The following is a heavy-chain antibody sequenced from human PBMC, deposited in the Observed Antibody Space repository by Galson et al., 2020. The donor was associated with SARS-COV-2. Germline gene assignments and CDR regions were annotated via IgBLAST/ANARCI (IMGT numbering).Heavy chain of an antibody. J-gene: IGHJ5*02. CDR1: GGSIRSGGYY. CDR2: SHSSGIP. D-gene: IGHD2-15*01. V-gene: IGHV4-31*03. Sequence: SETLSLTCTVSGGSIRSGGYYWSWIRHHPGKGLEWLGYSHSSGIPYYNPSLKSRVTISVDMSRNQFSLKLTSVTAADTAVYHCATVGFGTYCSGGSCYGFDPWSQGTLVTVSS. CDR3: ATVGFGTYCSGGSCYGFDP.